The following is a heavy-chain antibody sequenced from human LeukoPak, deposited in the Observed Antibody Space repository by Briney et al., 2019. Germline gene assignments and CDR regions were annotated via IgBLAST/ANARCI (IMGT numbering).Heavy chain of an antibody. V-gene: IGHV4-34*01. CDR1: GGSFSGYY. J-gene: IGHJ4*02. D-gene: IGHD4-23*01. CDR3: ARRNGGYLYYFDY. CDR2: INHSGST. Sequence: SETLSLTCAVYGGSFSGYYWSWIRQPPGKGLEWIGEINHSGSTNYNPSLKSRVTISVDTSKNQFSLKLSSVTAADTAVYYCARRNGGYLYYFDYWGQGTLVTVSS.